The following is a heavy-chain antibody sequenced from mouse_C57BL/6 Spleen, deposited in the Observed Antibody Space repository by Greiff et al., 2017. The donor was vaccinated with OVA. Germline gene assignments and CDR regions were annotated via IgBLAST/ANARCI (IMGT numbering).Heavy chain of an antibody. Sequence: VQLQQSGAELVKPGASVKLSCKASGYTFTSYWMHWVKQRPGQGLEWIGMIHPNSGSTNYNEKFKSKATLTVDKSSSTAYMQLSSLTSEDSAVYYCAKERYDYALDYWGQGTTLTVSS. CDR2: IHPNSGST. D-gene: IGHD2-4*01. CDR3: AKERYDYALDY. J-gene: IGHJ2*01. V-gene: IGHV1-64*01. CDR1: GYTFTSYW.